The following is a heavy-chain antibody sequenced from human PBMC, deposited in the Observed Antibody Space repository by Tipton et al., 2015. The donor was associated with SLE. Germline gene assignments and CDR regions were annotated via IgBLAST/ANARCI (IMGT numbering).Heavy chain of an antibody. CDR2: INHSGTT. J-gene: IGHJ4*02. V-gene: IGHV4-34*01. D-gene: IGHD6-19*01. CDR1: GGSFSGYY. Sequence: TLSLTCAVYGGSFSGYYWSWIRQPPGKRLEWIGEINHSGTTNYNPSLKSRVTISVDTSNNQFSQKLSSLTAADTAVYYCARGIAVATPGYWGQGTLVTVSS. CDR3: ARGIAVATPGY.